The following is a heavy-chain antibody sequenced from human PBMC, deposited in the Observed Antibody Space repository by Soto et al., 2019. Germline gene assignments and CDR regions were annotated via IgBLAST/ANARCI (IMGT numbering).Heavy chain of an antibody. CDR1: GFTFSSYN. CDR2: ISSSGSTI. CDR3: ARVAYYYHRSRYFY. Sequence: GGSLRLSCAASGFTFSSYNMNWVRQAPGKGLEWVSYISSSGSTIYYADSVKGRFTISRDNAKNSLYLQMNSLRAEDTAVYYCARVAYYYHRSRYFYWGQGTLVTVSS. V-gene: IGHV3-48*01. D-gene: IGHD3-22*01. J-gene: IGHJ1*01.